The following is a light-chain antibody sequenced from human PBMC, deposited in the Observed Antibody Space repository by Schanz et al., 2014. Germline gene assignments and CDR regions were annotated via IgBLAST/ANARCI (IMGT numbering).Light chain of an antibody. CDR1: SSDVGGYNY. Sequence: SALTQPRSVSGSPGQSVTISCTGTSSDVGGYNYVSWYQQHPGKAPQLMIHDVTKRPSGVPDRFSGSKSGNTASLTISGLHSEDEADYFCCSYAGAYVFGTGTKLTV. CDR3: CSYAGAYV. J-gene: IGLJ1*01. CDR2: DVT. V-gene: IGLV2-11*01.